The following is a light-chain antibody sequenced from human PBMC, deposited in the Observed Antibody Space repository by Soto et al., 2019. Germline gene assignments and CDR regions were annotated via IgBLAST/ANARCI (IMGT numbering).Light chain of an antibody. CDR1: SSDVGSYNY. CDR2: DVS. J-gene: IGLJ1*01. CDR3: SSYTSSETRV. Sequence: QSALTQPASVYGSPGQSITISCTRTSSDVGSYNYVSWYQHHPGKVPKLMIYDVSSRPSGVSNRFSGSKSGNTASLTISGLQTEDEADYYGSSYTSSETRVCGTGTKVTV. V-gene: IGLV2-14*03.